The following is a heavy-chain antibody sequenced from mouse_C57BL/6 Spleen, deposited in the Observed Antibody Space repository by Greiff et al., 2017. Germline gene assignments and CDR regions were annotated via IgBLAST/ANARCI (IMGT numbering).Heavy chain of an antibody. D-gene: IGHD1-1*01. Sequence: VQLQQSGPELVKPGASVKISCKASGYTFTDYYMNWVKQSHGKSLEWIGDINPNNGGTSYNQKFKGKGTLTVDKYSSTAYMELRSLTSEDSAVYYCARSDSYYYGSSYGYFDVWGTGTTVTVSS. J-gene: IGHJ1*03. CDR1: GYTFTDYY. CDR3: ARSDSYYYGSSYGYFDV. V-gene: IGHV1-26*01. CDR2: INPNNGGT.